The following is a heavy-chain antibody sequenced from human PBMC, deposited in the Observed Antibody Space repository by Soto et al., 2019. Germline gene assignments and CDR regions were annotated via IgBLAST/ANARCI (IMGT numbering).Heavy chain of an antibody. CDR1: GGSISSGGYY. CDR2: IYYSGST. CDR3: ASWWQQLPRRGWFDP. D-gene: IGHD6-13*01. J-gene: IGHJ5*02. Sequence: QVQLQESGPGLVKPSQTLSLTCTVSGGSISSGGYYWSWIRQHPGKGREWIGYIYYSGSTYYNPHLKSRVTISVDTSKNQFPLKLSSVTAADTAVYYCASWWQQLPRRGWFDPWGQGTLVTVSS. V-gene: IGHV4-31*03.